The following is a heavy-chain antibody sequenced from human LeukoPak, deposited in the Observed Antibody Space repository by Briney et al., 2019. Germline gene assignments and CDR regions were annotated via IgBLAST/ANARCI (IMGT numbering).Heavy chain of an antibody. CDR2: ISAYNGNT. CDR3: ARDLPRVTQVLYSY. J-gene: IGHJ4*02. Sequence: ASVKVSCKASGYTFTSYGISWVRQAPGQGLEWMGWISAYNGNTNYAQKLQGRVTVTTDTSTSTAYMELRSLRSDDTAVYYCARDLPRVTQVLYSYWGQGTLVTVSS. D-gene: IGHD4-23*01. CDR1: GYTFTSYG. V-gene: IGHV1-18*01.